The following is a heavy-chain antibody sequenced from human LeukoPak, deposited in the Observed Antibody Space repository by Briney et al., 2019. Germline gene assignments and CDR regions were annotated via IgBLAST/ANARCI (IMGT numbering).Heavy chain of an antibody. D-gene: IGHD1-14*01. J-gene: IGHJ4*02. CDR2: IYYSGST. V-gene: IGHV4-39*01. CDR1: GDSISSNSYY. Sequence: SETLSLTCTVSGDSISSNSYYWGWIRQPPGKGLEWIGSIYYSGSTYYNPSLKSRVTISVDTSKNQFFLKLTSVTAADTAVYYCVRLASVPDLDYWGQGTLVTVSS. CDR3: VRLASVPDLDY.